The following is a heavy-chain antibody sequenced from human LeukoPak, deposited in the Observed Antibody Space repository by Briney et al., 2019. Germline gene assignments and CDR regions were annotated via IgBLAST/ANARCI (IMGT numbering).Heavy chain of an antibody. CDR1: GFTFSSYS. D-gene: IGHD2-15*01. CDR2: IYTGSTYI. J-gene: IGHJ4*02. Sequence: GESLRLSCSASGFTFSSYSMNWVRQAPGKGLEWVSSIYTGSTYIYYAESVKGRFIISRDDAKNTLYLQMSSLRAEDTAVYYCARDWRSGGNCFGYWGQETLVTVSS. CDR3: ARDWRSGGNCFGY. V-gene: IGHV3-21*01.